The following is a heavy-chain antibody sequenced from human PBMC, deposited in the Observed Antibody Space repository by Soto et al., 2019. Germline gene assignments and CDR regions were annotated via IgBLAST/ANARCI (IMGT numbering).Heavy chain of an antibody. CDR1: GDSVSSNSAA. CDR3: ARGVDCSSTSCYYYYGMDV. V-gene: IGHV6-1*01. J-gene: IGHJ6*02. CDR2: TYYRSKWYN. Sequence: KQSQTLSLTCAISGDSVSSNSAAWNWIRQSPSRGLEWLGRTYYRSKWYNDYAVSVKSRITINPDTSKNQFSLQLNSVTPEDTAVYYCARGVDCSSTSCYYYYGMDVWGQGTTVTVSS. D-gene: IGHD2-2*01.